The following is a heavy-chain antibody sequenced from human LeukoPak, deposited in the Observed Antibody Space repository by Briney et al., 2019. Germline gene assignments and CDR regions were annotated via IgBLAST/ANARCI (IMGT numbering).Heavy chain of an antibody. Sequence: GGSLRLSCAASGFTFNNYWLSWVRQAPGKGLEWVANIKTDGSETYYVDAVKGRFAISRDNAKNSLYLQMNNLRVEDTAVYYCVRNLPGAGYWGQGTLVIVSS. CDR3: VRNLPGAGY. CDR1: GFTFNNYW. D-gene: IGHD3-9*01. V-gene: IGHV3-7*01. J-gene: IGHJ4*02. CDR2: IKTDGSET.